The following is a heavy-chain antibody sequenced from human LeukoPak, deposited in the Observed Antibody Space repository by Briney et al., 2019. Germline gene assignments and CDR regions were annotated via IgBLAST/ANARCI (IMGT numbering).Heavy chain of an antibody. CDR3: ARLKLLWSNYFDY. CDR1: GFTFSSYW. Sequence: GGSLRPSCAASGFTFSSYWMSWVRQAPGKGLEWVANIKQDGSEKYYVDSVKGRFTISRDNAKNSLYLQMNSLRAEDTAVYYCARLKLLWSNYFDYWGQGTPVTVSS. V-gene: IGHV3-7*01. D-gene: IGHD2-2*01. CDR2: IKQDGSEK. J-gene: IGHJ4*02.